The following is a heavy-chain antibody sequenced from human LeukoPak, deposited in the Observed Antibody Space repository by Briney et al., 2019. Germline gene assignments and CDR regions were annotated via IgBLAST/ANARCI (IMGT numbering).Heavy chain of an antibody. CDR3: AREYDSSGSHYYYGMDV. J-gene: IGHJ6*02. V-gene: IGHV5-51*01. CDR1: GYSFTSYW. CDR2: IYPGDSDT. Sequence: GASLQISCKGSGYSFTSYWIGWVRQMPGKGLEWMGIIYPGDSDTRYSPSFQGQVTISADKSISTAYLQWSSLKASDTAMYYCAREYDSSGSHYYYGMDVWGQGTTVTVSS. D-gene: IGHD3-22*01.